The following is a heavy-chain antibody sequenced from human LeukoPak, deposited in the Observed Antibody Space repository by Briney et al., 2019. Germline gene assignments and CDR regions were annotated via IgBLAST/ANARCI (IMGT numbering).Heavy chain of an antibody. CDR1: GFTFDEYA. CDR3: AKDIGLAAIAEYFHH. Sequence: GGSLRLSCAASGFTFDEYAMHWVRQAPGKGLEWVSGISWSGATIVYADSVKGRFTISRDNAKNSLYLQMNSLRAEDTALYYCAKDIGLAAIAEYFHHWGQGTLVTVSS. V-gene: IGHV3-9*01. CDR2: ISWSGATI. D-gene: IGHD2-15*01. J-gene: IGHJ1*01.